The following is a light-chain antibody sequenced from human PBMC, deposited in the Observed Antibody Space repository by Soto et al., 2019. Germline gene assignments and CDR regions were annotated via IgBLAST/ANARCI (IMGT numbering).Light chain of an antibody. V-gene: IGKV3-11*01. CDR1: QSVSSY. CDR3: QQRSNWPPLT. Sequence: EIVLTQSPATLSLSPGERATLSCRASQSVSSYLAWYQQKPGQAPRLLIYDVSNRATGIPARFSGSGSGTDFTLTISSLEPEDVAVYYCQQRSNWPPLTFGGGTKVEIK. J-gene: IGKJ4*01. CDR2: DVS.